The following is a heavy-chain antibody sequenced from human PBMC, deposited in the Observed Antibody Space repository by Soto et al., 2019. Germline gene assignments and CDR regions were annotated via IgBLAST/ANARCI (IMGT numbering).Heavy chain of an antibody. CDR3: ARDGYCSGGSCYSENWFDP. J-gene: IGHJ5*02. V-gene: IGHV4-4*02. Sequence: QVQLQESGPGLVKPSGTLSLTCAVSGGSISSSNWWSWVRQPPGKGLEWIGEIYHSGSTNYTPSLKSRVTISVDKSKTQFSLKLSSVTAADTAVYYCARDGYCSGGSCYSENWFDPWGQGTLVTVSS. D-gene: IGHD2-15*01. CDR2: IYHSGST. CDR1: GGSISSSNW.